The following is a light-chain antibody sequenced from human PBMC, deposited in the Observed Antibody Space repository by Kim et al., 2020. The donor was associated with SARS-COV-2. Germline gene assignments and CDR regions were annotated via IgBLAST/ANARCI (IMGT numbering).Light chain of an antibody. V-gene: IGKV1-5*03. Sequence: EIKMTQSTSTLTASVGDRVTITCRASQSISSCLAWYQQKPGKAPKLLIYKASSLESGVPSRFSGSGSGTEFTLTISSLQPDDFATYYCQQYNSYAYTFGQGTKLEI. CDR3: QQYNSYAYT. J-gene: IGKJ2*01. CDR1: QSISSC. CDR2: KAS.